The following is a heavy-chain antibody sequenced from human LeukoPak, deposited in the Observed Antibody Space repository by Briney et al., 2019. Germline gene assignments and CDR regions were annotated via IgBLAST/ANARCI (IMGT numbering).Heavy chain of an antibody. V-gene: IGHV4-59*01. CDR1: GGSISSYY. J-gene: IGHJ4*02. CDR3: ARFSGYRGYYYDSSGYYY. Sequence: PSETLSPTCTVSGGSISSYYWSWIRQPPGKGLEWIGYIYYSGSTNYNPSLKSRVTISVDTSKNQFSLKLSSVTAADTAVYYCARFSGYRGYYYDSSGYYYWGQGTLVTVSS. CDR2: IYYSGST. D-gene: IGHD3-22*01.